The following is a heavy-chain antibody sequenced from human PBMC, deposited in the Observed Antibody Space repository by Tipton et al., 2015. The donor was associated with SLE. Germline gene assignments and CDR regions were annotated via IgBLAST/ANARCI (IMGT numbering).Heavy chain of an antibody. CDR2: IYYSGST. D-gene: IGHD2-15*01. CDR3: ARDLLRFPPDY. J-gene: IGHJ4*02. V-gene: IGHV4-61*01. Sequence: TLSLTCTVTGGSISSSSYYWSWIRQPPGKGLEWIGYIYYSGSTNYNPSLKSRVTTSVDTTKNQFSLKLSSVTAADTAVYYCARDLLRFPPDYWGQGTLVTVSS. CDR1: GGSISSSSYY.